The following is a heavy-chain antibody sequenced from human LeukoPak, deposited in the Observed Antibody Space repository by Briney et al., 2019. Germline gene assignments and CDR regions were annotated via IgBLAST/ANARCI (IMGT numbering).Heavy chain of an antibody. CDR3: ARGEWLLED. CDR1: GYTFTNYA. CDR2: INTNTGNP. D-gene: IGHD3-3*01. V-gene: IGHV7-4-1*02. Sequence: ASVKVSCKASGYTFTNYAINWVRQAPGQGLEWMGWINTNTGNPAYAQGFTGRFVFSLDISVSTAYLQISSLKAEDTAVYYCARGEWLLEDWGQGTLVTVSS. J-gene: IGHJ4*02.